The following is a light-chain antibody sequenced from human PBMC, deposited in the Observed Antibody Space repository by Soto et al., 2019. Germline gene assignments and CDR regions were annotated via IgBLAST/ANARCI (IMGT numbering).Light chain of an antibody. Sequence: DIEMPQSPASLSASVGDRVTISCRTSQTINNNLNWYQQRPGKAPKLLIYSSSSLMSGVPPRVSGSGSGPDFTRTISSLQPEDFATYFCQQTYITPLTFGQGTRLDIK. CDR3: QQTYITPLT. V-gene: IGKV1-39*01. CDR1: QTINNN. CDR2: SSS. J-gene: IGKJ5*01.